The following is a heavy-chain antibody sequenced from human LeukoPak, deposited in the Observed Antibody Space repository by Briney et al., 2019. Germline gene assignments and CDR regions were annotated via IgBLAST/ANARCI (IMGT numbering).Heavy chain of an antibody. CDR2: IIPIFGTA. D-gene: IGHD6-25*01. V-gene: IGHV1-69*01. CDR1: GGTFSSYA. CDR3: ARDQSSSGWAFDY. J-gene: IGHJ4*02. Sequence: SVKVSCKASGGTFSSYAISWVRQAPGQGLEWMGGIIPIFGTANYAQKFQGRVTITADESTSTAYMELSSLRSEDTAVYYCARDQSSSGWAFDYWGQGTLVTVSS.